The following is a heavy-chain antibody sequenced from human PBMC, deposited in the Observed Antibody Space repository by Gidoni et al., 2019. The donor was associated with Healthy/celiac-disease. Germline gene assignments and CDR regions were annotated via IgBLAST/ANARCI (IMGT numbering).Heavy chain of an antibody. D-gene: IGHD3-10*01. CDR3: ARVRDELLWFGESLGAFDI. Sequence: QVQLVESGGGLVKPGGSLRLASAASGFTFRDYYMSWIRQAPGKGLEWVSYISSSSSYTNYADSVKGRFTISRDNDKNSLYRQMNSLRAEDTAVYYCARVRDELLWFGESLGAFDIWGQGTMVTVSS. J-gene: IGHJ3*02. CDR2: ISSSSSYT. V-gene: IGHV3-11*05. CDR1: GFTFRDYY.